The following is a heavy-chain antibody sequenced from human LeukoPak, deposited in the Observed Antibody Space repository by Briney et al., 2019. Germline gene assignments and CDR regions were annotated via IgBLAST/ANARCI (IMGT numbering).Heavy chain of an antibody. V-gene: IGHV3-23*01. CDR3: AKCSTSAYTTGWCNWIDP. CDR2: TVSRGTT. D-gene: IGHD6-19*01. J-gene: IGHJ5*02. Sequence: GGSLRLSCVASGFTFASDAMNWVRQAPGKGLEWVSSTVSRGTTQYADSVKGRFTVSRDTSKNTLYLQMNSLRADDTAVYYCAKCSTSAYTTGWCNWIDPWGQGTLVTVSS. CDR1: GFTFASDA.